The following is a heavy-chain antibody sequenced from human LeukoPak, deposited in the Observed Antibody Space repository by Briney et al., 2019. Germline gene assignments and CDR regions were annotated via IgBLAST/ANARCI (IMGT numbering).Heavy chain of an antibody. CDR1: GFTFSSYA. D-gene: IGHD5-24*01. CDR2: ISGSGGST. Sequence: GGSLRLSCAASGFTFSSYAMSWVRQAPGKGLEWISAISGSGGSTYYADSVKGRFTISRDNSKNTLYLQMTSLRAEDTAVYYCAKDLGRWLQPPSDYWGQGTMVTVSS. V-gene: IGHV3-23*01. CDR3: AKDLGRWLQPPSDY. J-gene: IGHJ4*02.